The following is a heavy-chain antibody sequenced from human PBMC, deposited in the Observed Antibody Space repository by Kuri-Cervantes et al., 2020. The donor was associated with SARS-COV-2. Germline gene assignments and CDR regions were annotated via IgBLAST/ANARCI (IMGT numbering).Heavy chain of an antibody. CDR2: ISYSGST. Sequence: SETLSLTCTVSGGSISTYYWSWFRQPPGKGLEWIGYISYSGSTNYNHSLKSRVTMSVDTSKKQFSLKLNSVTAADTAVYCCAREWVRYSVTYFGTYYFDYWGQGILVTVSS. CDR3: AREWVRYSVTYFGTYYFDY. CDR1: GGSISTYY. J-gene: IGHJ4*02. D-gene: IGHD1-26*01. V-gene: IGHV4-59*01.